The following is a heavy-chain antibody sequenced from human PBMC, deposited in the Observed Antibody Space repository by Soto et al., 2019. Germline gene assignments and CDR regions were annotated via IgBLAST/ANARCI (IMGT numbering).Heavy chain of an antibody. J-gene: IGHJ5*02. Sequence: GESLKISCKASGYTFTSYGISWVRQAPGQGLEWMGWISAYNGNTNYAQKLQGRVTMTTDTSTSTAYMELRSLRSDDTAVYYCARDVLRGGTFDPWGQGTLVTVSS. V-gene: IGHV1-18*01. D-gene: IGHD2-15*01. CDR2: ISAYNGNT. CDR1: GYTFTSYG. CDR3: ARDVLRGGTFDP.